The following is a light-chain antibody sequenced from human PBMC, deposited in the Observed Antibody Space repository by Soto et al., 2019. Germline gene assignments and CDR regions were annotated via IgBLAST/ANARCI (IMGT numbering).Light chain of an antibody. V-gene: IGLV2-14*01. Sequence: QSALTQPASVSGSPGQSITISCTGTSSDVGGYNYVSWYQQHPGKAPKLMIYDVSNRPSGVSNRFSGSKSGNTASLTISGLQAEDEADYCTSYTSSSTPHVVFGGGTKLTVL. CDR2: DVS. CDR3: TSYTSSSTPHVV. CDR1: SSDVGGYNY. J-gene: IGLJ2*01.